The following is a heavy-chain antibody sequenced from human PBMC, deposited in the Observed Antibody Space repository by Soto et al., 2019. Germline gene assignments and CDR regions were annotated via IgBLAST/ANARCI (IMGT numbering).Heavy chain of an antibody. J-gene: IGHJ4*02. Sequence: QVQLVQSGAEVKKPGASVKVSCKVSGYTLTELSMHWVRQAPGKGLEWMGGFDPEDGETIYAQKFHGRVTMTEDTSTDTAYMDLSSLRSEDTAVYYCATDLRSVGATAPENYWGQGTLVTVSS. CDR2: FDPEDGET. CDR1: GYTLTELS. V-gene: IGHV1-24*01. D-gene: IGHD1-26*01. CDR3: ATDLRSVGATAPENY.